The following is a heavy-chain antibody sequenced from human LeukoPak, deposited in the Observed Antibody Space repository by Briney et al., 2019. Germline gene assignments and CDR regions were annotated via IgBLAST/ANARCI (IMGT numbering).Heavy chain of an antibody. Sequence: PSETLSLTCTVSGASITSSTYYWGWFRQPSGKGLEWIGIIDYSGSSYSSPSLESRVAISVDTSKNQFSLKLSSVTAADTAVYYCARQSRYFHREGYQYGMDVWGQGTTVTVSS. V-gene: IGHV4-39*01. D-gene: IGHD3-9*01. J-gene: IGHJ6*02. CDR2: IDYSGSS. CDR1: GASITSSTYY. CDR3: ARQSRYFHREGYQYGMDV.